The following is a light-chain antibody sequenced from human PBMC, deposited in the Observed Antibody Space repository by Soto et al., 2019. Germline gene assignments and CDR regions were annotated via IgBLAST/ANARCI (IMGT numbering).Light chain of an antibody. Sequence: EILLTQSPATLSLSPGERATLSCRASQSFSSIYLAWYQQQPGQAPRLLIYGASSRATGIPDRFSGSGSGTDFTLTIASLEPEDFAVYYCQHRSNSWTFGQGTKVDIK. CDR2: GAS. J-gene: IGKJ1*01. CDR1: QSFSSIY. CDR3: QHRSNSWT. V-gene: IGKV3D-20*02.